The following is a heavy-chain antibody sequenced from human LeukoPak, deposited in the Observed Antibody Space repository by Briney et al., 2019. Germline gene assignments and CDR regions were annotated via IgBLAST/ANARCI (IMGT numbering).Heavy chain of an antibody. CDR2: ISYDGVNT. CDR1: GFTLNHYG. Sequence: PGRSLRLSCAASGFTLNHYGMHWVRQAPGKGLEWVAVISYDGVNTYYADSVKGRFTISRDKSKNTLYLHMNSLRAEDTAVYYCAKDRRGYSGYDSDYFDYWGQGSLVTVSA. V-gene: IGHV3-30*18. D-gene: IGHD5-12*01. J-gene: IGHJ4*02. CDR3: AKDRRGYSGYDSDYFDY.